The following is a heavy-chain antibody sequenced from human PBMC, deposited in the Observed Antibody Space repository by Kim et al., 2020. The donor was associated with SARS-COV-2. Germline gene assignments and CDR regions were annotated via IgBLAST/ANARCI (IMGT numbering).Heavy chain of an antibody. D-gene: IGHD5-12*01. Sequence: TNDAQKFKDRVTMTRDTSINTGYMELSRLRSDDTAVYYCARGVVGTISGYWGQGTLVTVSS. J-gene: IGHJ4*02. CDR3: ARGVVGTISGY. V-gene: IGHV1-2*02. CDR2: T.